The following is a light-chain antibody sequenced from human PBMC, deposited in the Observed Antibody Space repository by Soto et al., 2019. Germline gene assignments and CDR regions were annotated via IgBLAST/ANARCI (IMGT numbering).Light chain of an antibody. V-gene: IGLV2-14*01. Sequence: HSVLTQRASVSGCPGQSIAISCTGTSSDIGGYNYVSWYQQHPGKAPKLMIYDVSNRPSGVSNRFSGSKSGNTASLTISGLQAEDEADYYCSSYTSSSTYVFGTGTQVTVL. J-gene: IGLJ1*01. CDR3: SSYTSSSTYV. CDR2: DVS. CDR1: SSDIGGYNY.